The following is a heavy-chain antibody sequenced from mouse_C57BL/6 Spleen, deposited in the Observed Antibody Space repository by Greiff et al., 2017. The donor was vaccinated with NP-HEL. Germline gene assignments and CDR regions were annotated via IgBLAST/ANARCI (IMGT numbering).Heavy chain of an antibody. CDR1: GYTFTSYW. CDR3: ASDYYKWYFDV. V-gene: IGHV1-64*01. CDR2: IHPNSGST. Sequence: QVQLKQPGAELVKPGASVKLSCKASGYTFTSYWMHWVKQRPGQGLEWIGMIHPNSGSTNYNEKFKSKATLTVDKSSSTAYMQLSSLTSEDSAVYYCASDYYKWYFDVWGTGTTVTVSS. D-gene: IGHD2-12*01. J-gene: IGHJ1*03.